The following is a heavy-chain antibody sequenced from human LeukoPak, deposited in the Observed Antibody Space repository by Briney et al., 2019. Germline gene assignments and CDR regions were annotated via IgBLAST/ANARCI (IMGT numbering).Heavy chain of an antibody. CDR3: AKDYYDSSGTRVAFDI. CDR2: ISGSGGST. V-gene: IGHV3-23*01. CDR1: GFTFSSYA. J-gene: IGHJ3*02. Sequence: GGSLRLSCAASGFTFSSYAMSWVRQAPGKGLEWVSAISGSGGSTYYADSVKGRFTISRDNSKNTLYLQMNSLRAEDTAVYYCAKDYYDSSGTRVAFDIWGKGQWSPSLQ. D-gene: IGHD3-22*01.